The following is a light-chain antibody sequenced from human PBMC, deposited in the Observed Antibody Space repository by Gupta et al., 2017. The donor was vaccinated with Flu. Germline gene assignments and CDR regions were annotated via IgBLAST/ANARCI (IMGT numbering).Light chain of an antibody. Sequence: GPTASIPCSGDALPKQYAYWYQQKPGQAPVLVMYKDNERPSGIPERFSGSSSGTTVTLTISGVQAEDEADYFCQSPDSTTSALVFGGGTKLTVL. CDR2: KDN. CDR1: ALPKQY. CDR3: QSPDSTTSALV. J-gene: IGLJ3*02. V-gene: IGLV3-25*03.